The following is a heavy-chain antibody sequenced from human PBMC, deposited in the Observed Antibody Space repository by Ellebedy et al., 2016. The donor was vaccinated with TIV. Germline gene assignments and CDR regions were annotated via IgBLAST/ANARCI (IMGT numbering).Heavy chain of an antibody. J-gene: IGHJ4*02. CDR2: IIPIFGTA. CDR1: GGIFSSYA. V-gene: IGHV1-69*13. CDR3: ARDLYSRTGGIVATVSHFDY. Sequence: SVKVSCXASGGIFSSYAISWVRQAPGQGLEWMGGIIPIFGTANYAQKFQGRVTITADESTSTAYMELSSLRSEDTAVYYCARDLYSRTGGIVATVSHFDYWGQGTLVTVSS. D-gene: IGHD5-12*01.